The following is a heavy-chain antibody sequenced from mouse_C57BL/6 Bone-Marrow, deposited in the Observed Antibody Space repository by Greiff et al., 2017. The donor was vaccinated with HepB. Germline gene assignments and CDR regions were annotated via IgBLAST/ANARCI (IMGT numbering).Heavy chain of an antibody. Sequence: QVQLQQPGAELVRPGSSVKLSCKASGYTFTSYWMHWVKQRPIQGLEWIGNIDPSDSETHYNQKFKDKATLTVDKSSSTAYMQLSSLTSEDSAVYYCAREGRTALFAYWGQGALVTVSA. V-gene: IGHV1-52*01. CDR1: GYTFTSYW. CDR2: IDPSDSET. CDR3: AREGRTALFAY. J-gene: IGHJ3*01. D-gene: IGHD3-3*01.